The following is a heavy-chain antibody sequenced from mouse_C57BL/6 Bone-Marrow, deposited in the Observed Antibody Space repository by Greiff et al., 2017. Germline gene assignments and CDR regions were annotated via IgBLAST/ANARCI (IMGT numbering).Heavy chain of an antibody. D-gene: IGHD1-1*01. Sequence: VQLQQSGAELARPGASVKLSCKASGYTFTSYGISWVKQRTGQGLEWIGEIYPRSGNTYYNEKFKGKATLTADKSSSTAYMELRSLTSEDSAVYFCARPLIYYYGPYAMDYWGQGTSVTVSS. J-gene: IGHJ4*01. V-gene: IGHV1-81*01. CDR1: GYTFTSYG. CDR2: IYPRSGNT. CDR3: ARPLIYYYGPYAMDY.